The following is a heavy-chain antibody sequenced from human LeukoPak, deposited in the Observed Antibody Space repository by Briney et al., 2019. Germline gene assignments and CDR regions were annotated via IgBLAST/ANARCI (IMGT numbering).Heavy chain of an antibody. CDR1: GGTFSSYA. J-gene: IGHJ4*02. V-gene: IGHV1-69*05. D-gene: IGHD6-19*01. CDR3: ARDGYRQWLVYSHFDY. Sequence: SVKVSCKASGGTFSSYAISWVRQAPGQGLEWMGGIIPIFGTANYAQKFQGRVTITRDTSASTAYMELSSLRSEDTAVYYCARDGYRQWLVYSHFDYWGQGTLVTVSS. CDR2: IIPIFGTA.